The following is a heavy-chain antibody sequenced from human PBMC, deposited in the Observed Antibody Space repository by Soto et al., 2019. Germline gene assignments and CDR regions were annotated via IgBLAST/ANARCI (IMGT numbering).Heavy chain of an antibody. CDR1: GFTFSSYA. V-gene: IGHV3-23*01. D-gene: IGHD3-22*01. CDR2: ISGSGGST. Sequence: GGSLRLSCAASGFTFSSYAMSWVRQAPGKGLEWVSAISGSGGSTYYADSVKGRFTISRDNSKNTLYLQMNSLRAEDTAVYYCAKAAKPRDYYDSSGYYYHWGQGTLVTVSS. CDR3: AKAAKPRDYYDSSGYYYH. J-gene: IGHJ5*02.